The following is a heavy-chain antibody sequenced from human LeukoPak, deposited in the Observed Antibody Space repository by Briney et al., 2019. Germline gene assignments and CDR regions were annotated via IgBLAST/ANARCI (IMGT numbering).Heavy chain of an antibody. CDR2: IYYSGST. CDR1: GGSTSSSSYY. D-gene: IGHD3-9*01. Sequence: SETLSLTCTVSGGSTSSSSYYWGWIRQPPGKGLEWIGSIYYSGSTYYNPSLKSRVTISVDTSKNQFSLKLSSVTAADTAVYYCARLITISGKHDAFDIWGQGTMVTVSS. J-gene: IGHJ3*02. V-gene: IGHV4-39*01. CDR3: ARLITISGKHDAFDI.